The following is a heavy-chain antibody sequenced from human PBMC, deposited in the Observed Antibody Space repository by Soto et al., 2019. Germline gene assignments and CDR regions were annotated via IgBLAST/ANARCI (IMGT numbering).Heavy chain of an antibody. D-gene: IGHD1-1*01. CDR3: ASTQLERRYYYYGMDV. CDR2: IYYSGST. Sequence: SETLPLTCTVSGGSISSYYWSWIRQPPGKGLEWIGYIYYSGSTNYNPSLKSRVTISVDTSKNQFSLKLSSVTAADTAVYYCASTQLERRYYYYGMDVWGQGTTVTVSS. J-gene: IGHJ6*02. V-gene: IGHV4-59*01. CDR1: GGSISSYY.